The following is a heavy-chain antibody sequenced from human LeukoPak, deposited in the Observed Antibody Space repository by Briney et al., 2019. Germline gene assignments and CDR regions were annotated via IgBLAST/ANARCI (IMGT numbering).Heavy chain of an antibody. CDR2: IRLNSGSI. J-gene: IGHJ6*02. V-gene: IGHV3-9*01. CDR3: AGLFGVGEKDHYYYGMDV. CDR1: GLTFDDYA. Sequence: PGGSLTLSCAPSGLTFDDYAMQWVRQPPGKCRGWVSCIRLNSGSIGYADSVKGRFTISRDNAKNSLYLQMNSLRAEDTALYYCAGLFGVGEKDHYYYGMDVWGQGTTVTVSS. D-gene: IGHD3-10*01.